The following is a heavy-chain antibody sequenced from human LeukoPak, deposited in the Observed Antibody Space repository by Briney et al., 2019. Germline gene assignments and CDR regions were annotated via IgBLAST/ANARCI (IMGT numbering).Heavy chain of an antibody. Sequence: GTSLRLSCAASAFTIRTYAMHWFRQTPGKGLEWVAKIKADGGEKDHVASVKGRFTISRDNAKNSLYLQMNSLRVEDTAVYYCARGGAARPDFWGQGTLVTVSS. CDR1: AFTIRTYA. D-gene: IGHD6-6*01. V-gene: IGHV3-7*01. CDR3: ARGGAARPDF. J-gene: IGHJ4*02. CDR2: IKADGGEK.